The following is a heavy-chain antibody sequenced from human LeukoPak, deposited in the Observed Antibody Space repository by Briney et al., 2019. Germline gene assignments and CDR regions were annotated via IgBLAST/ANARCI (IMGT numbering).Heavy chain of an antibody. CDR2: IDNAGSIT. D-gene: IGHD6-19*01. V-gene: IGHV3-74*03. CDR3: ARGGSSGWQYYYYYYGMDV. J-gene: IGHJ6*02. CDR1: GFTFSNYW. Sequence: GGSLRLSCAASGFTFSNYWIHWVRQAPGKGLVWVSRIDNAGSITTYADSVKGRFTISRDNSKNTLYLQMNSLRAEDTAVYYCARGGSSGWQYYYYYYGMDVWGQGTTATVSS.